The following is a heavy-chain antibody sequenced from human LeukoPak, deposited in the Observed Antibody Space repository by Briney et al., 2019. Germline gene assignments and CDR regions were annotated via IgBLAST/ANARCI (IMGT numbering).Heavy chain of an antibody. CDR1: GFTFSDYY. J-gene: IGHJ6*02. CDR2: ISSSMYT. Sequence: GGCLRLSCAASGFTFSDYYMSCIRQAPGKGLEWGSYISSSMYTNYTDSVKGRFTISRDNAKNSLYLQMNSLRAEDTAVYYCAREGAAAGSYYYYGMDVWGQGTTVT. V-gene: IGHV3-11*06. CDR3: AREGAAAGSYYYYGMDV. D-gene: IGHD6-13*01.